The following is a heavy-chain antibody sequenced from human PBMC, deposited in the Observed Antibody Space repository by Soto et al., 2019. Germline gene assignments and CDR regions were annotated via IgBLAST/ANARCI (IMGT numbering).Heavy chain of an antibody. D-gene: IGHD5-18*01. CDR1: GYSFTSYW. CDR3: ARRYSYGPYYFDY. V-gene: IGHV5-10-1*01. CDR2: IDPSDSYT. J-gene: IGHJ4*02. Sequence: PGESLKISCKGSGYSFTSYWISWVRQMPGEGLEWMGRIDPSDSYTNYSPSFQGHVTISADKSISTAYLQWSSLKASDTAMYYCARRYSYGPYYFDYWGQGTLVTVSS.